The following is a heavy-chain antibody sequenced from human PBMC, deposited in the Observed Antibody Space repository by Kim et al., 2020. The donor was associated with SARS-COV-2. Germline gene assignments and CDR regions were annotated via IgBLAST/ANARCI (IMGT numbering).Heavy chain of an antibody. D-gene: IGHD2-15*01. J-gene: IGHJ4*02. CDR3: ARDRSQYCSGGSCYVGGY. CDR1: GFTFSSYW. Sequence: GGSLRLSCAASGFTFSSYWMSWVRPAPGKCLEWLANIKQDGSEKYYVDSVKGRFTISRDNAKNSLYLQMNSLRAEDTAVYYCARDRSQYCSGGSCYVGGYGGQGTLVTV. CDR2: IKQDGSEK. V-gene: IGHV3-7*01.